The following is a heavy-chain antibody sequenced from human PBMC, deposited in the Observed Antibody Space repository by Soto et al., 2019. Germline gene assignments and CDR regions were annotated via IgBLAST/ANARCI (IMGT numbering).Heavy chain of an antibody. CDR1: GGTISAYY. CDR2: IHYSGST. V-gene: IGHV4-59*01. J-gene: IGHJ4*02. Sequence: PAETLSLTCSISGGTISAYYWGWIRQSPGKGLEWIGYIHYSGSTSYNRSLESRVTISLDPSKTQFSLNLSSVTAADTAFYYCARNPTDFWNGYYFDSWGQGTMVTVSS. CDR3: ARNPTDFWNGYYFDS. D-gene: IGHD3-3*01.